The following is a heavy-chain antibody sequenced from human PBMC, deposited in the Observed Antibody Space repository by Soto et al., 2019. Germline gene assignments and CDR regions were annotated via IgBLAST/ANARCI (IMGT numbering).Heavy chain of an antibody. CDR1: GGSISSGGYS. D-gene: IGHD6-13*01. V-gene: IGHV4-30-2*01. Sequence: PSETLSLTCAVSGGSISSGGYSWSWIRQPPGKGLEWIGYIYHSGSTYYNPSLKSRVTISVDRSKNQFSLKLSSVTAADTAVYYCARVIAAAGTFLFDYWGQGTLVTVSS. CDR3: ARVIAAAGTFLFDY. J-gene: IGHJ4*02. CDR2: IYHSGST.